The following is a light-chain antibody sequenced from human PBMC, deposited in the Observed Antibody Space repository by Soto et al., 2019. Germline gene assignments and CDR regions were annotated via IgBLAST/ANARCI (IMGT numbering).Light chain of an antibody. J-gene: IGKJ5*01. CDR3: QQRSNWPPST. V-gene: IGKV3D-20*02. Sequence: EIVLTQSPGTLSLSPGEGAALSCRASQSLSSNSLAWYQHQPGQAPRLLIYGASSKATGIPDRFSGSGFGTDFTLTISSLEPEDFAVYYCQQRSNWPPSTFGQGTRLEIK. CDR1: QSLSSNS. CDR2: GAS.